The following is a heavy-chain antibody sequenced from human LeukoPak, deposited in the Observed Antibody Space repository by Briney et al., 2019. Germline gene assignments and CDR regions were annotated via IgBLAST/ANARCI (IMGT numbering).Heavy chain of an antibody. V-gene: IGHV3-43*01. CDR1: GFTFEDYT. D-gene: IGHD3-22*01. CDR3: VKDLSYESSGHVFDY. CDR2: ISWDGTT. J-gene: IGHJ4*02. Sequence: GGSLRLPCAASGFTFEDYTMHWVRQAPGKTLEWVSLISWDGTTYYTDSVKGRFTISRDNSKNSLYLQMDTLRTEDTAFYYCVKDLSYESSGHVFDYWGQGTLVTVSS.